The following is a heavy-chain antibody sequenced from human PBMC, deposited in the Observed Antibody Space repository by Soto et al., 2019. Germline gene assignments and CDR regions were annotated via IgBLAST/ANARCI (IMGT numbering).Heavy chain of an antibody. Sequence: GESLKISCKGSGYSFTSYWISWVRQMPGKGLEWMGIIYPGDSDTRYSPSFQGQVTISADKSISTAYLQWSSLKASDTAMYNCARLKGYCTNGVCHMGYYYYYYGMDVWGQGTTVTVSS. CDR2: IYPGDSDT. CDR1: GYSFTSYW. D-gene: IGHD2-8*01. J-gene: IGHJ6*02. V-gene: IGHV5-51*01. CDR3: ARLKGYCTNGVCHMGYYYYYYGMDV.